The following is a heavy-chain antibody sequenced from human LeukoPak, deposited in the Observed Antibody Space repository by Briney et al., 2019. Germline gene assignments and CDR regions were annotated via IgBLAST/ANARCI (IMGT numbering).Heavy chain of an antibody. Sequence: GGSLRLSCAASGFTFSNHWMSWVRQAPGKGLEWVANIKEDGSEKYYVDSVKGRFTISRDNARNSLYLQMNNVRVDDTAVYYCVRDRRDGDDAFDIWGQGTMVTVSS. CDR2: IKEDGSEK. CDR1: GFTFSNHW. J-gene: IGHJ3*02. D-gene: IGHD5-24*01. CDR3: VRDRRDGDDAFDI. V-gene: IGHV3-7*01.